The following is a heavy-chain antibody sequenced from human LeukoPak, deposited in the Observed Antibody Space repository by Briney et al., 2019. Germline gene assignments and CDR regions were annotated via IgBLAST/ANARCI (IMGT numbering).Heavy chain of an antibody. CDR1: GFTFSSYS. J-gene: IGHJ4*02. CDR2: ISHTGTSM. CDR3: GRGHWGLDY. V-gene: IGHV3-48*04. Sequence: GGSLRLSCAASGFTFSSYSMNWVRQAPGKGLEWVSYISHTGTSMYYADSVKGRFTISRDNAKNSLYLQMNSLRAEDTAIYYCGRGHWGLDYWGQGTRVTVSS. D-gene: IGHD7-27*01.